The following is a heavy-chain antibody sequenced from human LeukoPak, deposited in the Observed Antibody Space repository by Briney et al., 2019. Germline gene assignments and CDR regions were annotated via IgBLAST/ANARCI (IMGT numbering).Heavy chain of an antibody. CDR3: ARLTGTHYFDY. CDR2: IYDSGSGST. D-gene: IGHD1-7*01. V-gene: IGHV4-4*07. CDR1: GGSLTNFY. J-gene: IGHJ4*02. Sequence: SETLSLTCTVSGGSLTNFYWSWIRQPAGKGLEWIGRIYDSGSGSTNYNPTLKSRVTMSIDTSKNQISLRLSSVTAADTAVYSCARLTGTHYFDYWGQGTLVTVSS.